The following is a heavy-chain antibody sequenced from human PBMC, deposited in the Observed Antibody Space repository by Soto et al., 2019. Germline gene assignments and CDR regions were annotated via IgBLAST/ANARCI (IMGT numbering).Heavy chain of an antibody. CDR3: ARWVEVSLDYFDS. V-gene: IGHV4-31*03. J-gene: IGHJ4*02. D-gene: IGHD2-15*01. CDR1: GGSISNGYYY. Sequence: SETLSLTCTVSGGSISNGYYYWSWVRQNPGKGLEWIGHIYHSGRTYYNPSLKSRVSISIDTSKNQFSLHLSSVTAADTAVYYCARWVEVSLDYFDSWGQGNPVTVS. CDR2: IYHSGRT.